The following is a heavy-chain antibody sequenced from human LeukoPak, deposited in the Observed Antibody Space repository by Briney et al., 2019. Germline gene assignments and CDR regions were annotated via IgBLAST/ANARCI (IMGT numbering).Heavy chain of an antibody. CDR2: INPSGGST. J-gene: IGHJ3*02. Sequence: ASVKVSCKASGYTFTSYYMHWVRQAPGQGLEWMGIINPSGGSTSYAQKFQGRVTMTRDTSTSTVYMELSSLRSEDTAVYYCASQDKDIVVVVAATHDAFDIWGQGTMVTVSS. V-gene: IGHV1-46*01. CDR1: GYTFTSYY. CDR3: ASQDKDIVVVVAATHDAFDI. D-gene: IGHD2-15*01.